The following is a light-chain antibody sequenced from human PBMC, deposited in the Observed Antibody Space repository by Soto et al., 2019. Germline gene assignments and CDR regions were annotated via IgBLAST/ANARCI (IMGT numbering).Light chain of an antibody. J-gene: IGLJ2*01. CDR2: GND. Sequence: QSVLTQPPSASGTPGQRVTISCSGSSSNIGGNIVNWYQQLPGTAPKLLIFGNDQRPSWVPDRFSGSKSGTSVSLAISGLQSGDEANYYFAAWDDRLNGVVFGGGTKVTVL. V-gene: IGLV1-44*01. CDR3: AAWDDRLNGVV. CDR1: SSNIGGNI.